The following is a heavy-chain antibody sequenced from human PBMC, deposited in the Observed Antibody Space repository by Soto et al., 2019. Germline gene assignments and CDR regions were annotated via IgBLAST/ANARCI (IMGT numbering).Heavy chain of an antibody. Sequence: QVQLQESGPGLVKPSQTLSLTCTVSGGSINSGGYYWSWIRHHPGKGLEWIGYIYNSGSTYYNPSLKRRITISGDTSKEQCSLKLISVTAAATAVYCCARGITMVRGVIHTPYFASWGQGTLVSVSS. CDR1: GGSINSGGYY. CDR2: IYNSGST. V-gene: IGHV4-31*03. J-gene: IGHJ4*02. D-gene: IGHD3-10*01. CDR3: ARGITMVRGVIHTPYFAS.